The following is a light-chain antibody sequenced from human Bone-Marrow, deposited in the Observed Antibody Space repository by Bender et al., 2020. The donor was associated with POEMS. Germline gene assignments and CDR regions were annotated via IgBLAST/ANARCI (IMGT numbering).Light chain of an antibody. V-gene: IGLV2-8*01. Sequence: QSALTQPASVSGSPGQSVTISCTGTSSDIGGYNYVSWYQQHPGKAPKLMIYEVSKRPSGVPDRFSGSKSGNTASLTVSGLQTEDEANYYCCSFVGSYTLIFGGGTKLTVL. CDR2: EVS. CDR1: SSDIGGYNY. J-gene: IGLJ2*01. CDR3: CSFVGSYTLI.